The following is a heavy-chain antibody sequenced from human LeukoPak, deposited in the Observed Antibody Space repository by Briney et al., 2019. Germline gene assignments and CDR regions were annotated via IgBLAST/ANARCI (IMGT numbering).Heavy chain of an antibody. Sequence: AASVKVSCTASGGTFSSYTISWVRQAPGQGLEWMGRIIPILGIANYAQKFQGRVTITADKSTSTAYMELSSLRSEDTAVYYCARDGVVRPPDCSSTSCPYNYYYYGMDVWGQGTTVTVSS. V-gene: IGHV1-69*02. CDR1: GGTFSSYT. CDR2: IIPILGIA. CDR3: ARDGVVRPPDCSSTSCPYNYYYYGMDV. J-gene: IGHJ6*02. D-gene: IGHD2-2*01.